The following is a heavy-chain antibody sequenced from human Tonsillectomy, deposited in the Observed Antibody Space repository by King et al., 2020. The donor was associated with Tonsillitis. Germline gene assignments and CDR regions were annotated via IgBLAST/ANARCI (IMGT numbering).Heavy chain of an antibody. CDR2: VYDSGRT. Sequence: QLQESGPGLVKPSETLSLTCTVSGGSVNNYYWGWIRQPPGKGLEWIGNVYDSGRTIYNPSLKSRVSISVDTSKNQFSLKVTSVTAADSAVYFCARLGGDYGDHNGLDVWGQGHTVIVS. D-gene: IGHD2-21*02. V-gene: IGHV4-59*02. J-gene: IGHJ6*02. CDR1: GGSVNNYY. CDR3: ARLGGDYGDHNGLDV.